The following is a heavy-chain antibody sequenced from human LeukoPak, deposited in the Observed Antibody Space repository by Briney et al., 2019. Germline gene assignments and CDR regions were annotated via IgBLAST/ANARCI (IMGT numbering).Heavy chain of an antibody. J-gene: IGHJ5*02. CDR3: ARERRRRYYGSESYYNEGVWFDP. CDR2: INHSGST. CDR1: GGSFSGYY. Sequence: KSSETLSLTCAVYGGSFSGYYWSWIRQPPGKGLEWIGEINHSGSTNYNPSLKSRVTISVDTSKNQFSLKLSSVTAADTAVYYCARERRRRYYGSESYYNEGVWFDPWGQGTLVTVSS. V-gene: IGHV4-34*01. D-gene: IGHD3-10*01.